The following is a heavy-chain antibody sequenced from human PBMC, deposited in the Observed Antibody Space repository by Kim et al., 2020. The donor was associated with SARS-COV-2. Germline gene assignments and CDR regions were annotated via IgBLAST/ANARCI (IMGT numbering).Heavy chain of an antibody. V-gene: IGHV1-69*13. CDR1: GGTFSSYA. D-gene: IGHD5-18*01. CDR3: ARDTAMVTLYYGMDV. J-gene: IGHJ6*02. Sequence: SVKVSCKASGGTFSSYAISWVRQAPGQGLEWMGGFIPIFGTANYAQKFQGRVTITADESTSTAYMELSSLRSEDTAVYYCARDTAMVTLYYGMDVWGQGTTVTVSS. CDR2: FIPIFGTA.